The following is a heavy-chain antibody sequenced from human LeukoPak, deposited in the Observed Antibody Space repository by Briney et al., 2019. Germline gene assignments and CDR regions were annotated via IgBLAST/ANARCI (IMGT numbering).Heavy chain of an antibody. CDR2: IYSGGST. J-gene: IGHJ3*02. CDR3: ARADSSGWSINAANDAFDI. V-gene: IGHV3-66*01. CDR1: GFTVSSNY. D-gene: IGHD6-19*01. Sequence: TGGSLRLSCAASGFTVSSNYMSWVRQAPGKGLEWVSVIYSGGSTYYADSVKGRFTISRDNFKNMLYLQMNSLRAEDTAVYYCARADSSGWSINAANDAFDIWGQGTMVTVSS.